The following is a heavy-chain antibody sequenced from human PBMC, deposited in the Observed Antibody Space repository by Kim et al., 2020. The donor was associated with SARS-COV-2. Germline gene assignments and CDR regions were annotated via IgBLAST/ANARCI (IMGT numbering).Heavy chain of an antibody. CDR2: INPSGGST. J-gene: IGHJ6*02. CDR3: ARDQPYYDFWSGPPGYGMDV. D-gene: IGHD3-3*01. CDR1: GYTFTSYY. Sequence: ASVKVSCKASGYTFTSYYMHWVRQAPGQGLEWMGIINPSGGSTSYAQKFQGRVTMTRDTSTSTVYMELSSLRTEDTAVYYCARDQPYYDFWSGPPGYGMDVWGQGTTDTVSS. V-gene: IGHV1-46*01.